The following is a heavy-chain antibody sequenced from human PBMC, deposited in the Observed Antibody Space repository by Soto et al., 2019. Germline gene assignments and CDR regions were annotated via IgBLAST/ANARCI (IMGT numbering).Heavy chain of an antibody. CDR2: INTDNGDT. J-gene: IGHJ4*02. V-gene: IGHV1-3*04. CDR3: VRGMRGITSTYYGAFDY. Sequence: ASVKVSCKASGYTFTTYAMHWVRQAPGQRPEWMGWINTDNGDTKYSEKFRGRVAITRDTSASAAYMELSTLGSEDTAVFYCVRGMRGITSTYYGAFDYWGQGTPVTVSS. D-gene: IGHD3-10*01. CDR1: GYTFTTYA.